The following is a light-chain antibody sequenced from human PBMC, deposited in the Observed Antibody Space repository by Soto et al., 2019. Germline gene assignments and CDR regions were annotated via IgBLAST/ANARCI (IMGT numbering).Light chain of an antibody. CDR3: QQSYSTPWT. V-gene: IGKV1-39*01. CDR2: AAS. CDR1: QSISSY. Sequence: DIQMPQSPSSLSASVGDRVTITCRASQSISSYLNWYQQKPGKAPKLLIYAASSLQSGVPSRFSGSESGTDFTLTISSLQPEDFATYYCQQSYSTPWTFGQGTKVEIK. J-gene: IGKJ1*01.